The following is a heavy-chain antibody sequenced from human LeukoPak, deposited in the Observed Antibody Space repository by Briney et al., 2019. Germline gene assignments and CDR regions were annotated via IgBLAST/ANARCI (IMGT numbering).Heavy chain of an antibody. Sequence: PGGSLRLSCAASGFTFSSYAMGWVRQAPGKGLEWVSAITASGGNTYYADSVKGRFTISRDNSKNTLYLQVNSLRAEDTAVYYCAKGNGYSYGRYYFDYWGQGTLVTDSS. D-gene: IGHD5-18*01. CDR1: GFTFSSYA. V-gene: IGHV3-23*01. J-gene: IGHJ4*02. CDR3: AKGNGYSYGRYYFDY. CDR2: ITASGGNT.